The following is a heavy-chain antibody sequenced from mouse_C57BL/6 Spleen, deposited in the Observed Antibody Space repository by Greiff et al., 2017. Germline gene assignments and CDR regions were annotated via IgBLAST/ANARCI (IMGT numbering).Heavy chain of an antibody. CDR2: IDPSDSET. J-gene: IGHJ3*01. V-gene: IGHV1-52*01. CDR3: ARAGGAY. Sequence: QVQLQQPGAELVRPGSSVKLSCKASGYTFTSYWMHWVKQRPIQGLEWIGNIDPSDSETPYNQKFKDKATLTVDKSSSTAYMQVSSLTSEDSAVYYCARAGGAYWGQGTLVTVSA. CDR1: GYTFTSYW.